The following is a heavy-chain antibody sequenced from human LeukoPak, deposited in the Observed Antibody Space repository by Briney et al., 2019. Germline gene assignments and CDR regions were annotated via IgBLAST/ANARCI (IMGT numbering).Heavy chain of an antibody. D-gene: IGHD6-25*01. V-gene: IGHV3-21*01. CDR1: GIAFNNYG. Sequence: GGSPRLSCAASGIAFNNYGLNWVRQAPGKGLEWVSFISSSSSYIYYADSVKGRFTISRDNAKNSLHLQMNSLRAEDTAVYYCTRDPSEASHPYYFDYWGQGILVTVSS. CDR2: ISSSSSYI. J-gene: IGHJ4*02. CDR3: TRDPSEASHPYYFDY.